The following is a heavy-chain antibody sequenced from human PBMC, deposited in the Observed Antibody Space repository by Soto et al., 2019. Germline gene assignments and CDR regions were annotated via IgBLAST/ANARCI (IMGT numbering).Heavy chain of an antibody. CDR1: GGSISSYY. J-gene: IGHJ4*02. CDR3: AREGRGYSYGTFDY. V-gene: IGHV4-59*12. D-gene: IGHD5-18*01. CDR2: IYYSGST. Sequence: SETLSLTCTVSGGSISSYYWSWIRQPPGKGLEWIGYIYYSGSTNYNPSLKSRVTISVDTSKNQFSLKLSSVTAADTAVYYCAREGRGYSYGTFDYWGQGTLVTVSS.